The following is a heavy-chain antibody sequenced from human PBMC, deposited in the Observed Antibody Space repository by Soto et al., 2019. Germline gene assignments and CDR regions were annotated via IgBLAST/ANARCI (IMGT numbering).Heavy chain of an antibody. CDR3: ARGEVGYSYGGYYYYGMDV. Sequence: QVQLQQWGAGLLKPSETLSLTCAVYGGSFSGYYWSWIRQPPGKGLEWIGEINHSGSTNYNPSLKSRVTISVDTSKNQFSLKLSSVTAADTAVYCCARGEVGYSYGGYYYYGMDVWGQGTTVTVSS. CDR1: GGSFSGYY. D-gene: IGHD5-18*01. J-gene: IGHJ6*02. CDR2: INHSGST. V-gene: IGHV4-34*01.